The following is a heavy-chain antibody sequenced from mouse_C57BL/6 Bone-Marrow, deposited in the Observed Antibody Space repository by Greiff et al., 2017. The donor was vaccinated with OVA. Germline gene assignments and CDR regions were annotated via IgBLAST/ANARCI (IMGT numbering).Heavy chain of an antibody. V-gene: IGHV5-16*01. CDR2: INYDGSST. CDR3: ARDGEITTVVNWYFDV. Sequence: EVKLQESEGGLVQPGSSMKLSCTASGFTFSDYYMAWVRQVPEKGLEWVANINYDGSSTYYLDSLKSRFIISRDNAKNILYLQMSSLKSEDTATYYCARDGEITTVVNWYFDVWGTGTTVTVSS. J-gene: IGHJ1*03. CDR1: GFTFSDYY. D-gene: IGHD1-1*01.